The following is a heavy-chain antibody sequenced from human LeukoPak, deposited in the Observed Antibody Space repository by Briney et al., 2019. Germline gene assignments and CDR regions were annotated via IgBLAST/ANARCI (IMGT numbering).Heavy chain of an antibody. CDR2: IYYSGST. CDR1: GGSISSSSYY. CDR3: ARRPVGHSYGYFDY. V-gene: IGHV4-39*01. D-gene: IGHD5-18*01. Sequence: SETLSLTCTVSGGSISSSSYYWGWIRQPPGKGLEWIGSIYYSGSTYYNPSLKSRVTISVDTSKNQFSLKLSSVTAADTAVYYCARRPVGHSYGYFDYWGQGTLVTVSS. J-gene: IGHJ4*02.